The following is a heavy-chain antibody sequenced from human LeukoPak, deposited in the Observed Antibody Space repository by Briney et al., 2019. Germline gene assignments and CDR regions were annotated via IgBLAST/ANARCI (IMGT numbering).Heavy chain of an antibody. CDR1: GYTFTGYY. V-gene: IGHV1-2*02. Sequence: ASVKVSCEASGYTFTGYYMHWVRQAPGQGLEWMGWINPNSGGTNYAQKFQGRVTMTRDTSISTAYMELSRLRSDDTAVYYCARAGYSSGWYVAKIDYWGQGTLVTVSS. CDR2: INPNSGGT. D-gene: IGHD6-19*01. J-gene: IGHJ4*02. CDR3: ARAGYSSGWYVAKIDY.